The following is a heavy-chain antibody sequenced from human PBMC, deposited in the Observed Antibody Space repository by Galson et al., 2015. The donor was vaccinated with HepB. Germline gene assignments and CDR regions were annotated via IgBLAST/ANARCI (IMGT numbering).Heavy chain of an antibody. CDR2: ISPDGSIT. CDR3: AKDFQWNFTL. CDR1: GFTFSDHN. J-gene: IGHJ4*02. D-gene: IGHD6-19*01. Sequence: SLRLSCAASGFTFSDHNMHWVRQAPVKGLEWLAIISPDGSITYYADSVRGQFTISRDNSKNRLFLQMDGLRPEDTAMYYCAKDFQWNFTLWGQGTPVTVSS. V-gene: IGHV3-30*13.